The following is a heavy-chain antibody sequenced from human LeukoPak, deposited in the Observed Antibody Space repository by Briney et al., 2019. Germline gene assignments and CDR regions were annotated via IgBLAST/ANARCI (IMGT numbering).Heavy chain of an antibody. J-gene: IGHJ5*02. V-gene: IGHV4-38-2*02. CDR3: ARETYYYDSSGSYNWFDP. D-gene: IGHD3-22*01. CDR1: GYSISSGYY. Sequence: NPSETLSLTCTVSGYSISSGYYWGWIRQPPGKGLEWIGRIYTSGSNNYNPSLKSRVTMSADTSKNQFSLKLSSVTAADTAVYYCARETYYYDSSGSYNWFDPWGQGTLVTVSS. CDR2: IYTSGSN.